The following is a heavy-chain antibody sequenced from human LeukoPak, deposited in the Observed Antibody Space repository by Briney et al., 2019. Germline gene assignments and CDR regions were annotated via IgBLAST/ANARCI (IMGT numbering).Heavy chain of an antibody. CDR3: ASDGAYAMAV. CDR1: GSAFSGSW. J-gene: IGHJ6*02. CDR2: INNDASRT. Sequence: GGSLRLSCVASGSAFSGSWIHWVRQAPGKGLVWVSHINNDASRTTYADSVRGRFTISRDNAKNTVSLQMNSLRAEDTAVYYCASDGAYAMAVWGQGTTVTVSS. D-gene: IGHD1-26*01. V-gene: IGHV3-74*01.